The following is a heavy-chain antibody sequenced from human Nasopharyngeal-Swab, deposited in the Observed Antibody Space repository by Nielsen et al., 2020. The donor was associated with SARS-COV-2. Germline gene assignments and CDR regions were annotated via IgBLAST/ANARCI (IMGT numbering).Heavy chain of an antibody. CDR1: GFSVTSHS. CDR2: IKEDGSEK. Sequence: GGSLRLSCKASGFSVTSHSMNWVRQAPGKGLEWVANIKEDGSEKYYVDSVKGRFTISRDNAKNSLYLQMNSLRAEDTAVYYCAGGNSADHWGQGTLVTVSS. J-gene: IGHJ4*02. V-gene: IGHV3-7*03. CDR3: AGGNSADH. D-gene: IGHD4-23*01.